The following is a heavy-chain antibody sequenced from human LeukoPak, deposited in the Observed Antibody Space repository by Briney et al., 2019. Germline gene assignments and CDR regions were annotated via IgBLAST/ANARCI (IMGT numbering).Heavy chain of an antibody. V-gene: IGHV1-46*01. D-gene: IGHD3-3*02. CDR1: GYTFTSYY. CDR3: ARVLAEVHFDY. CDR2: INPSGGST. Sequence: GASVKVSCKASGYTFTSYYMHWVRQAPGQGLEWMGIINPSGGSTSYAQKFQGRVTMTRDMSTSTVYMELSSLRSEDTAVYYCARVLAEVHFDYWGQGTLVTVSS. J-gene: IGHJ4*02.